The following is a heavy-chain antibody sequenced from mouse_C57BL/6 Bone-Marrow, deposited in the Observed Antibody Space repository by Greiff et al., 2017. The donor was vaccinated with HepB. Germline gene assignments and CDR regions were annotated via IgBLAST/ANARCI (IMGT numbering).Heavy chain of an antibody. CDR2: IDPENGDT. Sequence: EVQLQHSGAELVRPGASVKLSCTASGFNIKDDYMHWVKQRPEQGLEWIGWIDPENGDTEYASKFQGKATITADTSSNTAYLQLSSLTSEDTAVYYCTTCDYPWYFDVWGTGTTVTVSS. CDR3: TTCDYPWYFDV. J-gene: IGHJ1*03. CDR1: GFNIKDDY. D-gene: IGHD2-4*01. V-gene: IGHV14-4*01.